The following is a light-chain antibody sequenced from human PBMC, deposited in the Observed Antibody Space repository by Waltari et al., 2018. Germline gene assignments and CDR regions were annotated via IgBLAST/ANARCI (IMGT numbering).Light chain of an antibody. J-gene: IGKJ1*01. Sequence: EIVLTQSPGPLSLSPGERATLSCRASQSVSRALAWYQQKPGQAPRLLIYGTWNRATGIPDRFSGSGSGTDFSLTISRLEPEDVAVYFCQHYVRLPATFGQGTKVEIK. CDR2: GTW. CDR1: QSVSRA. V-gene: IGKV3-20*01. CDR3: QHYVRLPAT.